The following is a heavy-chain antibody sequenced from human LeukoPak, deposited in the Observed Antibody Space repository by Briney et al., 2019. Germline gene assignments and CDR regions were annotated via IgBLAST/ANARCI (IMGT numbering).Heavy chain of an antibody. CDR2: FDPEDGET. Sequence: ASVKVSCKVSGYSLTELSMHWVRQAPGKGLEWMGGFDPEDGETIYAQKFQGRVTMTEDTSTDTAYMELSSLRSEDTAVYYCARYYYDSSGYYVLGDYFDYWGQGTLVTVSA. D-gene: IGHD3-22*01. CDR3: ARYYYDSSGYYVLGDYFDY. J-gene: IGHJ4*02. V-gene: IGHV1-24*01. CDR1: GYSLTELS.